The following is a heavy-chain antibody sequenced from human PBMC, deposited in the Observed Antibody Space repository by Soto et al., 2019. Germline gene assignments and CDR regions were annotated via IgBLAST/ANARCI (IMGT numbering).Heavy chain of an antibody. CDR2: IYYSGST. CDR3: ARGGDFGDYRYNWFDP. J-gene: IGHJ5*02. D-gene: IGHD4-17*01. CDR1: GGSISSYY. Sequence: QVQLQESGPGLVKPSETLSLTCTVSGGSISSYYWSWIRQPPGEGLEWIGYIYYSGSTNYNPSLKSRVTISVDTSKNQFSLKLSSVTAADTAVYYCARGGDFGDYRYNWFDPWGQGTLVTVSS. V-gene: IGHV4-59*01.